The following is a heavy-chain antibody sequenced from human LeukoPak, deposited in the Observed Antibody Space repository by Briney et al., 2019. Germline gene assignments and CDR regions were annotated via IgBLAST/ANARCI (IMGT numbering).Heavy chain of an antibody. D-gene: IGHD2-2*02. V-gene: IGHV3-9*01. Sequence: LGGSLRLSCAASGFTFDDYAMHWVRQAPGKGLEWVAGISWNSGTIDYADSVKGRFTISRDNAKNSLYLQMNSLRAEDTALYYCAKAGCSSTTCYTNCWGQGTLVTVSS. CDR2: ISWNSGTI. J-gene: IGHJ4*02. CDR3: AKAGCSSTTCYTNC. CDR1: GFTFDDYA.